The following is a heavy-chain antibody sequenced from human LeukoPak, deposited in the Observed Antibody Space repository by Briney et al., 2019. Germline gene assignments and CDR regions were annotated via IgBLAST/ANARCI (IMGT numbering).Heavy chain of an antibody. CDR3: TRVGKFFWDFDY. Sequence: GGSLRLSCAASGFTFGDYGMSWFRQAPGKGLEWVGFIRSKIYGGTTEYAASMKGKFSISRDDSKSIAHLQMNSLKSEDTALYYCTRVGKFFWDFDYWGQGTLVTVSS. D-gene: IGHD3-3*01. CDR1: GFTFGDYG. V-gene: IGHV3-49*03. CDR2: IRSKIYGGTT. J-gene: IGHJ4*02.